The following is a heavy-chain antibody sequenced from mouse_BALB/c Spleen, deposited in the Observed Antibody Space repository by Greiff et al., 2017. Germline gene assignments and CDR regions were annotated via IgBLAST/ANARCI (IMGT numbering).Heavy chain of an antibody. CDR1: GYSITSDYA. J-gene: IGHJ2*01. Sequence: VQLKESGPGLVKPSQSLSLTCTVTGYSITSDYAWNWIRQFPGNKLEWMGYISYSGSTSYNPSLKSRISITRDTSKNQFFLQLNSVTTEDTATYYCARSPAIYYFDYWGQGTTLTVSS. V-gene: IGHV3-2*02. CDR2: ISYSGST. CDR3: ARSPAIYYFDY.